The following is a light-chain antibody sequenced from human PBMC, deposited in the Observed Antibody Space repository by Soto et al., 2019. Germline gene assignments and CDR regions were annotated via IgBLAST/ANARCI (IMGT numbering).Light chain of an antibody. Sequence: NFMLTQPHSVSESPGKTVTISCTGSSGSVASNYVHWYQRRPGSAPTIVIYGDNQRPSGVPDRFSGSIDSSSNSASLTISRVKAEDEADYFCQSYDRSSLYVFGTGTKLTVL. CDR1: SGSVASNY. V-gene: IGLV6-57*02. CDR2: GDN. CDR3: QSYDRSSLYV. J-gene: IGLJ1*01.